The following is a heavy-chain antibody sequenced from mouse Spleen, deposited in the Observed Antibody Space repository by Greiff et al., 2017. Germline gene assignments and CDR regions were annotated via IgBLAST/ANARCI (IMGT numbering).Heavy chain of an antibody. CDR2: INSNGGST. CDR1: GFTFSSYG. D-gene: IGHD2-1*01. Sequence: EEKLVESGGGLVQPGGSLKLSCAASGFTFSSYGMSWVRQTPDKRLELVATINSNGGSTYYPDTMERRFIISRDNTKKTLYLQMSSLRSEDTALYYCARHGDGKEFAYWGQGTLVTVSA. V-gene: IGHV5-6-3*01. J-gene: IGHJ3*01. CDR3: ARHGDGKEFAY.